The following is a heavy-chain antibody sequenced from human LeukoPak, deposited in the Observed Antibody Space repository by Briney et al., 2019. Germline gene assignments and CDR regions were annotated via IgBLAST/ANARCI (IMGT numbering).Heavy chain of an antibody. CDR3: AKEAKYYDILIGYYRSFYYFDY. D-gene: IGHD3-9*01. V-gene: IGHV4-61*02. J-gene: IGHJ4*02. CDR2: IYISGST. CDR1: GDSISSGSYY. Sequence: SETLSLTCTVSGDSISSGSYYWSWIRQPAGKGLEWIGRIYISGSTNYNPSLKSRVTISVDTSKNQFSLNLTSVTAADTAVYYCAKEAKYYDILIGYYRSFYYFDYWGQGTLVTVSS.